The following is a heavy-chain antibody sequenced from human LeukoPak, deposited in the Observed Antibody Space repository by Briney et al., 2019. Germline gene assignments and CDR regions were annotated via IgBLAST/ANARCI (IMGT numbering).Heavy chain of an antibody. CDR2: ISGSGGST. CDR1: GFTFSSYA. J-gene: IGHJ5*02. Sequence: GGSLRLSCAASGFTFSSYAMSWVRQAPGKELEWVSAISGSGGSTYYADSVKGRFTISRDNAKNSLYLQMNSLRAEDTAVYYCARFEGSYGDYDGRWFDPWGQGTLVTVSS. V-gene: IGHV3-23*01. CDR3: ARFEGSYGDYDGRWFDP. D-gene: IGHD4-17*01.